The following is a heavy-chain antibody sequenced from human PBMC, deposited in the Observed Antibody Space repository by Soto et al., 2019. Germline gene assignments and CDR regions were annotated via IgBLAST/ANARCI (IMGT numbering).Heavy chain of an antibody. V-gene: IGHV5-10-1*01. D-gene: IGHD2-8*02. Sequence: GESLKISCKGSGYSFTSSWINWVRQMPGKGLEWMGKIDPSNSYTNYSPSFQGHVTISTDKSISTAYLQWSSLKASDTAMYYCARTDGMAVWGQGTTVTVSS. CDR3: ARTDGMAV. CDR1: GYSFTSSW. J-gene: IGHJ6*02. CDR2: IDPSNSYT.